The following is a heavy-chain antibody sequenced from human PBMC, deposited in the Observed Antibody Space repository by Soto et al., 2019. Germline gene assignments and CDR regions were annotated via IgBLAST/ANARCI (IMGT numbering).Heavy chain of an antibody. J-gene: IGHJ5*02. D-gene: IGHD4-17*01. V-gene: IGHV4-31*03. Sequence: QVQLQESGPGLVKPSQTLSLTCTVSGGSISSGGYYWSWIRQHPGKGLEWIGYIYYSGSTYYNPSLKCRVNISVDTSKNQCSLKLSSVTAADTAVYDCARDKTVYGCTSRWFDPWGQGTLVTVSS. CDR1: GGSISSGGYY. CDR2: IYYSGST. CDR3: ARDKTVYGCTSRWFDP.